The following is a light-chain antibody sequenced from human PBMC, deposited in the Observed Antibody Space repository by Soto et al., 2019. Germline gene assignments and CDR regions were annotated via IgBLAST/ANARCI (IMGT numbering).Light chain of an antibody. CDR3: QHYNSYSEA. Sequence: DIEMTQSPSTLSASLGDRVTITCRASQSISSWLAWYQQKPGKAPKLLIYDASSLKSGVPSRFSGSGSGTEFTLTISSLQPDDFETYYCQHYNSYSEAFGQGTKVDIK. CDR2: DAS. J-gene: IGKJ1*01. CDR1: QSISSW. V-gene: IGKV1-5*01.